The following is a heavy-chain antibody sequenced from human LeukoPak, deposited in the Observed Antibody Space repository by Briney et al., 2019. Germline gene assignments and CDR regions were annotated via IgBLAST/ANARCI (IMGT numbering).Heavy chain of an antibody. V-gene: IGHV4-59*01. Sequence: SDTLSLTCTVSGGSISGSYWSWIRQPPGKGLEWIGYIYYTGSTTYNPPLKSRVSMSADTSKNQLSLRLSSVSAADTAIYYCARGDYDYVWGSWGQGTLVTVSS. J-gene: IGHJ4*02. CDR2: IYYTGST. D-gene: IGHD3-16*01. CDR3: ARGDYDYVWGS. CDR1: GGSISGSY.